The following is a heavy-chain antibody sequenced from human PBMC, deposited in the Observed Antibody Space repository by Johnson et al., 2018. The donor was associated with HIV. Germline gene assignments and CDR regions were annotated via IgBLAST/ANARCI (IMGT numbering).Heavy chain of an antibody. J-gene: IGHJ3*02. V-gene: IGHV3-66*02. Sequence: VQLVESGGGLVQPGGSLRLSCAASGFSVSSNHMTWVRQAPGKGLEWVSVIYTGDSTYFADSVKGRFTISRDNSKNTLYLQMNSLRTEDTAVYYCVRGHGGPDPYDVSDIWGQGTMVTVSS. CDR1: GFSVSSNH. D-gene: IGHD4-23*01. CDR3: VRGHGGPDPYDVSDI. CDR2: IYTGDST.